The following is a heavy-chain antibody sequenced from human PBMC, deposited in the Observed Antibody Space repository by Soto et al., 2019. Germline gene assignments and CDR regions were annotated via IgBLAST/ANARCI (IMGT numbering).Heavy chain of an antibody. J-gene: IGHJ4*02. D-gene: IGHD2-2*02. V-gene: IGHV1-69*06. Sequence: PGPSVKVSCKASGGTFSSYAISWVRQAPGQGLEWMGGIIPIFGTANYAQKFQGRVTITADKSTSTAYMELSSLRSEDTAVYYCAREVCSSTSCYKGYWGQGTLVTVSS. CDR3: AREVCSSTSCYKGY. CDR1: GGTFSSYA. CDR2: IIPIFGTA.